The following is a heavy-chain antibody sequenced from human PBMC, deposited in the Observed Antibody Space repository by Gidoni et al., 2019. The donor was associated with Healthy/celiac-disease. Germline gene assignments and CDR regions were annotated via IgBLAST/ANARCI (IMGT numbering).Heavy chain of an antibody. D-gene: IGHD6-6*01. Sequence: QVQLVESGGGVVPPGRSPRLSCAASGFTFSSYAMHWVRQAPGKGREWVAVISYDGSNKYYADSVKVRFTISRDNSKNTLYLQMNSLRAEDTAVYYCASIAARAYYYYYGMDVWGQGTTVTVSS. CDR2: ISYDGSNK. CDR3: ASIAARAYYYYYGMDV. J-gene: IGHJ6*02. CDR1: GFTFSSYA. V-gene: IGHV3-30*04.